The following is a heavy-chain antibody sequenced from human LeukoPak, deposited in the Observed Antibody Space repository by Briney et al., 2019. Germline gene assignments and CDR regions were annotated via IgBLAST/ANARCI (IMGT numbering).Heavy chain of an antibody. D-gene: IGHD6-6*01. CDR1: GVSFSSYY. CDR2: IYYSGST. V-gene: IGHV4-59*01. Sequence: PSETLSLTCTVSGVSFSSYYCPWIRQPPGKGLEWIGYIYYSGSTNYNPSLKSRVAMSLDTSKNQFSLKLTSVTAADTAVYYCATGGSSSSLDYWGQGTLVTVSS. CDR3: ATGGSSSSLDY. J-gene: IGHJ4*02.